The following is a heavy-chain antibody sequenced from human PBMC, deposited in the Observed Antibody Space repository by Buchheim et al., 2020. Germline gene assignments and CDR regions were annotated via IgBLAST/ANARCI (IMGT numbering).Heavy chain of an antibody. CDR2: IWYDGNNK. D-gene: IGHD6-19*01. CDR1: GFTFWDSA. V-gene: IGHV3-33*01. CDR3: ARDPPQSGWSFAA. J-gene: IGHJ5*02. Sequence: QVQLVESGGGVVQPWTSLRLSCVASGFTFWDSAMHWVRQAPGKGLEWVAMIWYDGNNKYYADSVKGRFTVSRDNSNNMLYLQMNSLRVEDTAVYYCARDPPQSGWSFAAWGQGTL.